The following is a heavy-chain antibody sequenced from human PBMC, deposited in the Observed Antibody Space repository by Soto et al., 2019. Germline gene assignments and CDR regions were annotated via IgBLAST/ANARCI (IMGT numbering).Heavy chain of an antibody. V-gene: IGHV4-59*01. CDR1: GGAISNYH. CDR2: IYDSVTT. J-gene: IGHJ1*01. Sequence: SETLCLTCTVSGGAISNYHWSWIRQPPGKGLEGIGHIYDSVTTNYNPPLKRRVTISVDTSKNQFSLKLNSVTAADRALYFCASIFRGELRFYRGQGSLVTVSS. D-gene: IGHD3-10*01. CDR3: ASIFRGELRFY.